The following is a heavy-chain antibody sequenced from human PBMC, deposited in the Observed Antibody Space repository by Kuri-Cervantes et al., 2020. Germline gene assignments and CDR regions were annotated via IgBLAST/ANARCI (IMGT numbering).Heavy chain of an antibody. V-gene: IGHV3-30-3*01. CDR1: GFTFSSYA. J-gene: IGHJ4*02. D-gene: IGHD5-18*01. CDR3: ARDLGQLWVS. CDR2: ISYDGSNK. Sequence: GGSLRLSCAASGFTFSSYAMHWVRQAPGKGLEWVAVISYDGSNKYYADSVKGRFTISRDNSKNTLYLQMNSLRAEDTAVYYCARDLGQLWVSWGQGTLVTVSS.